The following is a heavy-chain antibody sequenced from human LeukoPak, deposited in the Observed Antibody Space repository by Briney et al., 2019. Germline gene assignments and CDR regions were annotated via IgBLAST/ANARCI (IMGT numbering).Heavy chain of an antibody. CDR1: GFAFSSYG. D-gene: IGHD5-18*01. CDR2: IRYDGSNK. V-gene: IGHV3-30*02. CDR3: AKGGGYSYGSNFDY. J-gene: IGHJ4*02. Sequence: GGSLRLSCAASGFAFSSYGMHWVRQAPGKGLEWVAFIRYDGSNKYYADSVKGRFTISRDNSKNTLYLQMNSLRAEDTAVYYCAKGGGYSYGSNFDYWGQGTLVTVSS.